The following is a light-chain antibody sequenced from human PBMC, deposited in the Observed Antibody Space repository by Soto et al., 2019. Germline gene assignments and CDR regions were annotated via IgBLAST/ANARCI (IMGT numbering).Light chain of an antibody. CDR1: QSISSW. J-gene: IGKJ1*01. CDR2: KAS. CDR3: QQYNDNWT. V-gene: IGKV1-5*03. Sequence: DIQITHSPSTLSASVGDRVTITCRASQSISSWLAWYQQKPGTAPNLLIYKASTLQSGVPSRFSGSGSGTEFTLTISSLQPDDSATYYCQQYNDNWTFGQGTKVDIK.